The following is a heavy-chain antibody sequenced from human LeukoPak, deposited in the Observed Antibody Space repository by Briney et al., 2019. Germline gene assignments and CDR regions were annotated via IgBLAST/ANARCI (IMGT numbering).Heavy chain of an antibody. CDR3: ARPKIRSNPSYSFDV. V-gene: IGHV3-21*01. CDR1: GFTFSSYS. Sequence: NPGGSLRLSCAASGFTFSSYSMNWVRQAPGKGLEWVSSISSSSSYIYYADSVKGRFTISRDNAKNSLYLQMNSLRAEDTAVYYCARPKIRSNPSYSFDVWGQGTMVTVSS. J-gene: IGHJ3*01. D-gene: IGHD2-21*01. CDR2: ISSSSSYI.